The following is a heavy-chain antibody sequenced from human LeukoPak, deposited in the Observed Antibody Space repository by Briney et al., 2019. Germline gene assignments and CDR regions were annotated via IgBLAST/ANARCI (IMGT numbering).Heavy chain of an antibody. CDR1: GYTFTIYG. CDR3: ARAEQYQLLLH. CDR2: ISAYNGNT. Sequence: ASVKVSCKASGYTFTIYGITWVPHAPGQGLEWMGWISAYNGNTNYAQNLQGRVTMTTDTSTSTAYLDLRSLRSDDTAVYYCARAEQYQLLLHWGQGTLVTVSS. J-gene: IGHJ4*02. D-gene: IGHD2-2*01. V-gene: IGHV1-18*01.